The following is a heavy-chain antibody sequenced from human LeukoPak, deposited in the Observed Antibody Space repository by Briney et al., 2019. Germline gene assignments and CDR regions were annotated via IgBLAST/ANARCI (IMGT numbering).Heavy chain of an antibody. Sequence: GGSLRLSCAASGFTFNSYSMKWVRQAPGKGLEWVAVIWYDGSNKYYADSVKGRFTISRDNSKNTLYLQMNSLRAEDTAVYYCARGESSGYYPSYWGQGTLVTVSS. CDR2: IWYDGSNK. D-gene: IGHD3-22*01. CDR1: GFTFNSYS. V-gene: IGHV3-33*08. J-gene: IGHJ4*02. CDR3: ARGESSGYYPSY.